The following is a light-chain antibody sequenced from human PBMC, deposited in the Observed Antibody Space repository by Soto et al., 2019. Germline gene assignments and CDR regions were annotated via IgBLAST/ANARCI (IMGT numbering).Light chain of an antibody. Sequence: QSVLTQPASVSGSPGQSITISCTGTSSNIGRYNYVSWYQQHPGKAPKLMIYDVTNRPSGVSNRFSGSKSGNTASLTISGLQAEDEADYYCSSYTTGNTNVFGTGTKVTVL. CDR1: SSNIGRYNY. J-gene: IGLJ1*01. CDR3: SSYTTGNTNV. CDR2: DVT. V-gene: IGLV2-14*03.